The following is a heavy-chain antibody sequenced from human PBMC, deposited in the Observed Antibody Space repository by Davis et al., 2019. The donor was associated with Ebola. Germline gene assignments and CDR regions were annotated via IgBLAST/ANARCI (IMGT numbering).Heavy chain of an antibody. CDR1: GFTFSSYD. D-gene: IGHD1-26*01. CDR3: ARTLSGSYFWNYYYGMDV. Sequence: GESLKISCAASGFTFSSYDMHWVRQATGKGLEWVSAIGTAGDTYYPGSVKGRFTISRENAKNSLYLQMNSLRAGDTAVYYCARTLSGSYFWNYYYGMDVWGQGTTVTVSS. CDR2: IGTAGDT. V-gene: IGHV3-13*01. J-gene: IGHJ6*02.